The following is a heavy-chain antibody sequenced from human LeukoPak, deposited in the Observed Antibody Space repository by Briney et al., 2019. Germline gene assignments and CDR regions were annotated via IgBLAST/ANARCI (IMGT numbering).Heavy chain of an antibody. CDR2: INHSGST. D-gene: IGHD5-12*01. Sequence: SETLSLTCAAYGGSFSGYYWSWIRQPPGKGLEWIGEINHSGSTNYNPSLKSRVTISVDTSKNQFSLKLSSVTAADTAVYYCARDSGYPPYWGQGTLVTVSS. V-gene: IGHV4-34*01. J-gene: IGHJ4*02. CDR1: GGSFSGYY. CDR3: ARDSGYPPY.